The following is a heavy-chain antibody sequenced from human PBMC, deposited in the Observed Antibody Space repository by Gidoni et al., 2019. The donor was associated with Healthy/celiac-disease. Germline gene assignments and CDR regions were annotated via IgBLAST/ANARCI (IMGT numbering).Heavy chain of an antibody. V-gene: IGHV4-31*03. CDR1: GGSISSGGYY. Sequence: QVQLQESGPGLVKPSQTLSLTCTVSGGSISSGGYYWSWIRQQPGKGLEWIGYIYYSGSTYYNPSIKSRVTISVDTSKNQFSLKLSSVTAADTAVYYCARDTSLIVVVPAAMYSFDYWGQGTLVTVSS. CDR2: IYYSGST. D-gene: IGHD2-2*01. CDR3: ARDTSLIVVVPAAMYSFDY. J-gene: IGHJ4*02.